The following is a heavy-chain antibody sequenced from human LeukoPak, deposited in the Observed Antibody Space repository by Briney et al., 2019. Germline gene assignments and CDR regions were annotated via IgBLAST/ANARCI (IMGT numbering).Heavy chain of an antibody. CDR2: MNPNSGNT. J-gene: IGHJ4*02. Sequence: SVXVSCKASGYTFTSYDINWVRQATGQXLEWMGWMNPNSGNTGYAQKFQGRVTMTRNTSISTAYMELSSLRSEDTAVYYCARGRLSRSSFNYWGQGTLVTVSS. CDR1: GYTFTSYD. V-gene: IGHV1-8*01. D-gene: IGHD6-13*01. CDR3: ARGRLSRSSFNY.